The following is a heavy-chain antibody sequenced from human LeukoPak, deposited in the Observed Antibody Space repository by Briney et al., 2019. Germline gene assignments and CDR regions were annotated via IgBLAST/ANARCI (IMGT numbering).Heavy chain of an antibody. V-gene: IGHV1-69*05. J-gene: IGHJ6*03. CDR2: IIPIFGTA. Sequence: SVKVSCKASGGTFSSYAISWVRQAPGQGLEWMGGIIPIFGTANYAQKFQGRVTITTDESTSTAYMELSSLRSEDTAVYYCARGGTYYYGSGFAILNKYYYYYMDVWGKGPTVTVSS. D-gene: IGHD3-10*01. CDR3: ARGGTYYYGSGFAILNKYYYYYMDV. CDR1: GGTFSSYA.